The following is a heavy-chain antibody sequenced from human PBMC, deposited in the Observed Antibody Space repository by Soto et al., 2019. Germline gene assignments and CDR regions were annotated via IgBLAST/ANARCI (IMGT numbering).Heavy chain of an antibody. CDR1: GGTFSSYT. J-gene: IGHJ4*02. D-gene: IGHD2-15*01. CDR2: IIPILGIA. Sequence: QVQLVQSGAEVKKPGSSVKVSCKASGGTFSSYTISWVRQAPGQGLEWMGRIIPILGIANYAQKFQGRVTITADKSTSTAYMELSSLRSEDTAVYYCARVGCSGGSCYLDYWGQETLVTVS. CDR3: ARVGCSGGSCYLDY. V-gene: IGHV1-69*02.